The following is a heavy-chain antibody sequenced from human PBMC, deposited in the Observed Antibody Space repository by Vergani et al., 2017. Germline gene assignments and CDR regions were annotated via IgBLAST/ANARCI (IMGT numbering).Heavy chain of an antibody. CDR3: AGDGGIVVVPARFDP. V-gene: IGHV1-69*13. Sequence: QVQLVQSGAELKKPGSSVKVSCKASGGTFSSYAISWVRQAPGQGLEWMGRIIPIFGTANYAQKFQGRVTITADESTSTAYMELSSLRSEETAVYYCAGDGGIVVVPARFDPWGQGTLVTVSS. D-gene: IGHD2-2*01. CDR1: GGTFSSYA. CDR2: IIPIFGTA. J-gene: IGHJ5*02.